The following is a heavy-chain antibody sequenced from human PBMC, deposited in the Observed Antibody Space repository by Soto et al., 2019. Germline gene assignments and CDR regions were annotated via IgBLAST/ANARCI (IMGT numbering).Heavy chain of an antibody. CDR2: ISYDGSNK. J-gene: IGHJ6*02. V-gene: IGHV3-30*18. CDR1: GFTFSSYG. Sequence: QVQLVESGGGVVQPGRSLRLSCAASGFTFSSYGMHWVRQAPGKGLEWVAVISYDGSNKYYADSVKGRFTISRDNSENTLYLQMSSLRAEDTAVYYCVKDGSSGWPYFYDMDVWGQGTTVTVSS. CDR3: VKDGSSGWPYFYDMDV. D-gene: IGHD6-19*01.